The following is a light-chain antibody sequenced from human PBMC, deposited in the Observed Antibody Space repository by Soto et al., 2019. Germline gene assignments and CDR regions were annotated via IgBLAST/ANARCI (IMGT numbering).Light chain of an antibody. CDR1: SSDIDGSNY. CDR3: SSYTTSSTWV. CDR2: GVS. J-gene: IGLJ3*02. V-gene: IGLV2-14*01. Sequence: QSALTQPASVSGSPGQSITISCTGTSSDIDGSNYVSWYQHHPGEAPKLIIYGVSNRPSGISSRFSGSKSGNTASLTISGLQAEDEADYYCSSYTTSSTWVFGGGTKLTVL.